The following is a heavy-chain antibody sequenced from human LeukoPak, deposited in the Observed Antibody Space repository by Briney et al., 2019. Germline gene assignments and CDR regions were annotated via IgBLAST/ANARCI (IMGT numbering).Heavy chain of an antibody. Sequence: PSETLSLTCTVSGGSISSSSYYWGWIRQPPGKGLEWIGSIYYSGSTYYNPSLKSRVTISVDTSKNQFSLKLSSVTAADTAVYYCARRGEKQWLVQYYFDYWGQGTLVTVSS. J-gene: IGHJ4*02. CDR1: GGSISSSSYY. CDR3: ARRGEKQWLVQYYFDY. CDR2: IYYSGST. V-gene: IGHV4-39*01. D-gene: IGHD6-19*01.